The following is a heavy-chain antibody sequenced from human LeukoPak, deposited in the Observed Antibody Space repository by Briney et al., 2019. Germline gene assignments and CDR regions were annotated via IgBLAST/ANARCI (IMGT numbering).Heavy chain of an antibody. CDR3: ARGRITMVRGVIRGSHYYYYMDV. CDR1: GDSVSSPTYY. CDR2: IHTTDRP. Sequence: SSETLSLTCTVSGDSVSSPTYYWNWIRQSAGKGLEWIGRIHTTDRPNYNPSLRSRVSISSDTSKNQFSLRLTSLTAADTAVYYCARGRITMVRGVIRGSHYYYYMDVWGKGTPVTVSS. D-gene: IGHD3-10*01. V-gene: IGHV4-61*02. J-gene: IGHJ6*03.